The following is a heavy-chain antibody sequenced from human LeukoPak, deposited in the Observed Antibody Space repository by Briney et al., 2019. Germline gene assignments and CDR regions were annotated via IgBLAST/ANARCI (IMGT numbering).Heavy chain of an antibody. CDR2: IYYSGST. J-gene: IGHJ4*02. CDR3: ARQLMVRGVINDY. D-gene: IGHD3-10*01. V-gene: IGHV4-39*01. Sequence: SETLSLTCTVSGGSISSSSYYWGWIRQPPGMGLEWIGSIYYSGSTYYNPSLKSRVTISVDTSKNQFSLKLSSVTAADTAVYYCARQLMVRGVINDYWGQGTLVTVSS. CDR1: GGSISSSSYY.